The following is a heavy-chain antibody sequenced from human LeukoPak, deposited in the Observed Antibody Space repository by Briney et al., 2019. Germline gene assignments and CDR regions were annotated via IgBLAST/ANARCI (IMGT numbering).Heavy chain of an antibody. CDR1: GFTFSSYE. D-gene: IGHD2-21*01. V-gene: IGHV3-48*03. J-gene: IGHJ5*02. Sequence: PGGSLRLSCAASGFTFSSYEMNWVRQAPGKGLEWLSYIGNSGFSMYYADSVKGRFTISRDNAKNSVYLQMNSLRVEDTAVYYCARDAAYVTFDPWGQGTLVTVSS. CDR3: ARDAAYVTFDP. CDR2: IGNSGFSM.